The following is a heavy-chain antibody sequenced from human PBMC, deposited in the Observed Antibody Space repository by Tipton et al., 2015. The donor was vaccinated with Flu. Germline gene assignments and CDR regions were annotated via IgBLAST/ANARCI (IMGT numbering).Heavy chain of an antibody. Sequence: VQLVQSGAEVKKPGESLKISCKGSGYSFTTYWIGWVRQMPGKGLEWMGIIYPSDSDTTYSPSFQGQVTISVDKSISTAYLQWSSLKASDPAMYYCARHSRDDYRGKAPFDYWGQGTLVTVSS. CDR2: IYPSDSDT. CDR1: GYSFTTYW. J-gene: IGHJ4*02. D-gene: IGHD4-23*01. V-gene: IGHV5-51*01. CDR3: ARHSRDDYRGKAPFDY.